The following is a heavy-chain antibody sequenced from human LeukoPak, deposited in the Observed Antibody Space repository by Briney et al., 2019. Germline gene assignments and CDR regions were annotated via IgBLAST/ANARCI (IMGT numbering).Heavy chain of an antibody. D-gene: IGHD3-22*01. CDR3: ATNYYDSSGYFPDFDY. CDR1: GFTFSSYA. V-gene: IGHV3-23*01. CDR2: ISGSGRDT. Sequence: PGGSLRLSCAASGFTFSSYAMNWVRQAPMKGLEWVSGISGSGRDTYYADSVKGRFTISRDNSKNTLYLQMNSLRADDTAVYYCATNYYDSSGYFPDFDYWGQGAQVSVSS. J-gene: IGHJ4*02.